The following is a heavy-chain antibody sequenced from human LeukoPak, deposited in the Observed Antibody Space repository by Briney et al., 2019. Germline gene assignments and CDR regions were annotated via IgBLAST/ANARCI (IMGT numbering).Heavy chain of an antibody. D-gene: IGHD3-22*01. CDR2: IDTGSTYI. Sequence: GSLELSFAASGFPFRSYSITWVRPAPGKGLEWVSSIDTGSTYIYYADSVKGRFTISRDNAKDSLYLQMNSLRAEDTAVYYCARGGYSSHYYAMDVWGQGTTVTVSS. CDR3: ARGGYSSHYYAMDV. J-gene: IGHJ6*02. CDR1: GFPFRSYS. V-gene: IGHV3-21*01.